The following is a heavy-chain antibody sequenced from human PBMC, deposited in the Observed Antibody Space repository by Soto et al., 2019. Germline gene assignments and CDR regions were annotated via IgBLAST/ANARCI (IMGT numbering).Heavy chain of an antibody. J-gene: IGHJ3*02. Sequence: SETLSLTCTVSGGSVSSSGNYWGWIRQPPGKGLEWIGSIYYSGSTYYNPSLKSRVTISVDTSKNQFSLKLSSVTAADTAVYYCARRYSSAFDIWGQGTMVTVSS. D-gene: IGHD6-13*01. CDR1: GGSVSSSGNY. CDR2: IYYSGST. CDR3: ARRYSSAFDI. V-gene: IGHV4-39*07.